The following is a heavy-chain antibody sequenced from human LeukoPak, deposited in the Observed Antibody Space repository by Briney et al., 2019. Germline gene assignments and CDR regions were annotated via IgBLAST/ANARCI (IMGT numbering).Heavy chain of an antibody. CDR3: ARALSSRSESEGDI. CDR1: GGSISSSNW. Sequence: SETLPLTCAVSGGSISSSNWWSWVRQPPGKGLEWIGEIYHSGSTNYNPSLKSRVTISVDKSKNQFSLKLSSVTAADTAVYYCARALSSRSESEGDIWGQGTMVTVSS. J-gene: IGHJ3*02. V-gene: IGHV4-4*02. CDR2: IYHSGST. D-gene: IGHD6-13*01.